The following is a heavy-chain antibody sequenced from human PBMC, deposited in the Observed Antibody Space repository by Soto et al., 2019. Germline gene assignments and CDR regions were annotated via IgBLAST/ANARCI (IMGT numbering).Heavy chain of an antibody. CDR1: GYTFTSYD. CDR3: ARGRRVSTSSRPSDY. CDR2: MNPNSGNT. J-gene: IGHJ4*02. V-gene: IGHV1-8*01. D-gene: IGHD6-6*01. Sequence: QVQLVQSGAEVKKPGASVKVSCKASGYTFTSYDINWVRQDTGQGLEWMGWMNPNSGNTGYAQKCQGRVTMTRTTSISTAYMELSSLRSEDTAVYYCARGRRVSTSSRPSDYWGQGTLVTVSS.